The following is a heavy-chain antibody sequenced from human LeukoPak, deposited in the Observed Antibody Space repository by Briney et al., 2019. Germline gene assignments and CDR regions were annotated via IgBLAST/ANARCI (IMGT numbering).Heavy chain of an antibody. CDR1: GGSISSYY. Sequence: SETLSLTCTVSGGSISSYYWSWIRQPPRKGLEWIGYIYYSGSTNYNPSLKSRVTISVDTSKNQFSLKLSSVTAADTAVYYCARVLGYCTNGVCYKNWFDPWGQGTLVTVSS. CDR3: ARVLGYCTNGVCYKNWFDP. CDR2: IYYSGST. V-gene: IGHV4-59*08. D-gene: IGHD2-8*01. J-gene: IGHJ5*02.